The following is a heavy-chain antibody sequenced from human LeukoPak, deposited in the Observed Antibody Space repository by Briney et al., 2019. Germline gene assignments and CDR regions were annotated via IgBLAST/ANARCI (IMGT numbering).Heavy chain of an antibody. CDR2: IYYSGST. CDR1: GGSSSSYY. V-gene: IGHV4-59*12. J-gene: IGHJ4*02. CDR3: TRGSRSSIAARRRICFDY. Sequence: SETLSLTCTGSGGSSSSYYWSWLRQPPGKGLEWFGCIYYSGSTNYNPSLKSRVTISVDTSKNQFSLKLSSVTAADTAVYYSTRGSRSSIAARRRICFDYWGQGTLVTVSS. D-gene: IGHD6-6*01.